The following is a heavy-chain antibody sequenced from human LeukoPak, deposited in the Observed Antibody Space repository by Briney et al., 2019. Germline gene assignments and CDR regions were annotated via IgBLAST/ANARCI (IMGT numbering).Heavy chain of an antibody. Sequence: SQTLSLTCAVSGGSISSGGYSWSWIRQPPGKGLEWIGYIYHSGSTYYNPSLKSRVTISVDTSKNQFSLKLSSVTAADTAVYYCASYDSSGYYLRLPRGYFDYWGQGTLVTVSS. CDR2: IYHSGST. V-gene: IGHV4-30-2*01. CDR1: GGSISSGGYS. CDR3: ASYDSSGYYLRLPRGYFDY. D-gene: IGHD3-22*01. J-gene: IGHJ4*02.